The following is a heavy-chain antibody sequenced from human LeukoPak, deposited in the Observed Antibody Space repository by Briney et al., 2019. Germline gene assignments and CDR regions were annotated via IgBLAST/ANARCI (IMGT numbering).Heavy chain of an antibody. CDR2: IIPIFGTA. J-gene: IGHJ6*03. V-gene: IGHV1-69*13. CDR3: ARDATVMGYYYYMDV. D-gene: IGHD4-17*01. CDR1: GGTFSSYA. Sequence: SVKVSCKASGGTFSSYAVSWVRQAPGQGLEWMGGIIPIFGTANYAQKFQGRVTITADESTSTAYMELSSLRSEDTAVYYCARDATVMGYYYYMDVWGKGTTVTISS.